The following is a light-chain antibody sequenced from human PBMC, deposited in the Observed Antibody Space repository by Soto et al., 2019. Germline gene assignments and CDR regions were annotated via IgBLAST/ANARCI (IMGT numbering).Light chain of an antibody. V-gene: IGLV2-14*01. CDR1: SSDVCGYNY. CDR3: SSYTSISTYV. Sequence: QSVLTQPASVSGSPGQSITISCTGTSSDVCGYNYVSWYQQHPGKAPKLMIYDVSNRPSGVSNRFSGSKSGNTASLTISGLQAEDEADYYCSSYTSISTYVFGTGTKVTVL. CDR2: DVS. J-gene: IGLJ1*01.